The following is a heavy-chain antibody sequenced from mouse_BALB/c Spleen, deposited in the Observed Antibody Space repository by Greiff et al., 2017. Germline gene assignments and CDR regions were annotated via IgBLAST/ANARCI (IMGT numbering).Heavy chain of an antibody. Sequence: EVQGVESGGGLVKPGGSLKLSCAASGFAFSSYDMSWVRQTPEKRLEWVAYISSGGGSTYYPDTVKGRFTISRDNAKNTLYLQMSSLKSEDTAMYYCARQLYGSNWGQGTLVTVSA. CDR1: GFAFSSYD. CDR3: ARQLYGSN. V-gene: IGHV5-12-1*01. D-gene: IGHD1-1*01. J-gene: IGHJ3*01. CDR2: ISSGGGST.